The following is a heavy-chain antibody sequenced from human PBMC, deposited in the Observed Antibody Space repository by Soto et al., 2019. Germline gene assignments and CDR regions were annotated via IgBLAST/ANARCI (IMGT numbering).Heavy chain of an antibody. V-gene: IGHV4-59*08. Sequence: PSETLSLTCIVSGGSITSYHWSWIRQFPGKGLEWIGSIYYSGNTNYNPSLKSRVTMSIDTSKNQFSLKLTSVTAADTALYFCARQRTSVVTQAYFDVWGPGSLVTVSS. J-gene: IGHJ4*02. CDR1: GGSITSYH. D-gene: IGHD2-21*02. CDR3: ARQRTSVVTQAYFDV. CDR2: IYYSGNT.